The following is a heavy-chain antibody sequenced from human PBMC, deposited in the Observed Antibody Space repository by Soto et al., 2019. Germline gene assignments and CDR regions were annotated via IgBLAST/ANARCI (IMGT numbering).Heavy chain of an antibody. J-gene: IGHJ5*02. D-gene: IGHD6-13*01. Sequence: GSLRLSCAASGFTFSSYAMHWVRQAPGKGLEWVAVISYDGSNKYYADSVKGRFTISRDNSKNTLYLQMNSLRAEDTAVYYCARERKSGSSRGNNWFDPWGQGTLVTVSS. CDR1: GFTFSSYA. CDR3: ARERKSGSSRGNNWFDP. V-gene: IGHV3-30-3*01. CDR2: ISYDGSNK.